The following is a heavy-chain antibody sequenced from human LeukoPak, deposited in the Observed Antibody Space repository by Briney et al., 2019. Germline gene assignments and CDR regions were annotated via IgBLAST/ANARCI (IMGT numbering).Heavy chain of an antibody. CDR1: GFTFSSYA. Sequence: GGSLRLSCAASGFTFSSYAMSWVRQAPGKGLEWVSAMSGSGDSTYYADSVKGRFTISRDNSKNTLYLQMNSLRAEDTAIYYCAKDQRTAGGCCGDCPFQHWGQGTLVTVSS. D-gene: IGHD2-21*02. CDR3: AKDQRTAGGCCGDCPFQH. J-gene: IGHJ1*01. CDR2: MSGSGDST. V-gene: IGHV3-23*01.